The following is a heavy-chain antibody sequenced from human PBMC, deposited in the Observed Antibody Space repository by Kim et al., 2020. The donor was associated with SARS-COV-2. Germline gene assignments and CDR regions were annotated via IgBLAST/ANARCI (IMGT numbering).Heavy chain of an antibody. Sequence: GGSLRLSCAASGFTFSSYGMHWVRQAPGKGLEWVAVISYDGSNKYYADSVKGRFTISRDNSKNTLYLQMNSLRAEDTAVYYCAKPGGDYDSSLVNRAYF. V-gene: IGHV3-30*18. CDR2: ISYDGSNK. J-gene: IGHJ4*01. CDR1: GFTFSSYG. CDR3: AKPGGDYDSSLVNRAYF. D-gene: IGHD3-22*01.